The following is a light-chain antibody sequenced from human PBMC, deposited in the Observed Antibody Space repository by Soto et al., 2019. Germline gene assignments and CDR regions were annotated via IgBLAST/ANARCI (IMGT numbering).Light chain of an antibody. J-gene: IGKJ4*01. CDR2: DAS. Sequence: GYRVTITCRASQSISSWLAWYQQKPGKAPKLLIYDASSLESGVPSRFSGSGSGTEFTLTISSLQPDDFATYYCQQYNSYXTXGGGTKVDIK. CDR3: QQYNSYXT. V-gene: IGKV1-5*01. CDR1: QSISSW.